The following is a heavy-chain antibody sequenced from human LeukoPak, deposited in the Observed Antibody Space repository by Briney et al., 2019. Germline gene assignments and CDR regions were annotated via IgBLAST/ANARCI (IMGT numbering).Heavy chain of an antibody. Sequence: SGGSLRLSCTASGFTFGDYLMSWFRQAPGKGLEWIGFISGGTTEYAASVKGRFTISRDDSTSIAYLQMNSLTTEDTAVYYCSRGSGWLSVYWGQGTLVTVPS. CDR2: ISGGTT. J-gene: IGHJ4*02. CDR3: SRGSGWLSVY. D-gene: IGHD6-19*01. V-gene: IGHV3-49*03. CDR1: GFTFGDYL.